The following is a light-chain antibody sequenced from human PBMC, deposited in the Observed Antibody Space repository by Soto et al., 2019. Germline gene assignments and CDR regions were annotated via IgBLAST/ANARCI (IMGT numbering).Light chain of an antibody. CDR1: NVGEYDY. Sequence: QSALTQPPSASGSPGQSVTISCTGSNVGEYDYVSWYQQHPGKAPNLMLHEVTKRPSGVPDRCSGSKSGNTASLTVAGLQAEDEADYYCSSFAGSNIWVFGGGTKVTVL. V-gene: IGLV2-8*01. CDR3: SSFAGSNIWV. J-gene: IGLJ3*02. CDR2: EVT.